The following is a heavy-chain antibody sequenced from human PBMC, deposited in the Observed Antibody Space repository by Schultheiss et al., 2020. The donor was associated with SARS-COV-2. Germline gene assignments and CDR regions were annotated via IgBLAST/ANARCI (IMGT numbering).Heavy chain of an antibody. V-gene: IGHV4-34*01. Sequence: SETLSLTCTVYGGSISGYYWSWIRQPPGKGLEWIGEINHSGSTNYNPSLKSRVTISVDTSKNQFSLKLSSVTAADTAVYYCARVADTVVESSIDYWGQGTLVTVSS. J-gene: IGHJ4*02. D-gene: IGHD4-23*01. CDR3: ARVADTVVESSIDY. CDR1: GGSISGYY. CDR2: INHSGST.